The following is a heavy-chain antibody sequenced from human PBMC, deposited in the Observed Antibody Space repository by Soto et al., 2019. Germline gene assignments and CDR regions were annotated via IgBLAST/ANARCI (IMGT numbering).Heavy chain of an antibody. CDR3: ARGVSFKYSYGTGYFDL. CDR1: GGSFSGGGYC. CDR2: IYHSGST. J-gene: IGHJ2*01. V-gene: IGHV4-30-2*01. D-gene: IGHD5-18*01. Sequence: QLQLQESGSGLVKPSQTLSLTCAVSGGSFSGGGYCWSWIRPPPGKGREGVGYIYHSGSTYYNPSLKGRVTKSVSRAKNQFPLKLSSVAAADTAVYYWARGVSFKYSYGTGYFDLWGRGTLVTVCS.